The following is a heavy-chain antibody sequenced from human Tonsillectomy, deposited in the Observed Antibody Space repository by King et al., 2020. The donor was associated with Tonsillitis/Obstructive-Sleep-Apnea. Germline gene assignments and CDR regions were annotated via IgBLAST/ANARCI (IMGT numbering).Heavy chain of an antibody. CDR2: ITASGDNT. Sequence: VQLQESGGGLVQTGGSRRLSCAASGFTSSSYAMSWVRQAPGKGLEWVSAITASGDNTYYADSVKGRFTISRDNSKDTLYLQMNNLRAEDTAIYYCAKGITRTSCPSWFDPWGQGTLVTVSS. CDR1: GFTSSSYA. CDR3: AKGITRTSCPSWFDP. D-gene: IGHD1-14*01. J-gene: IGHJ5*02. V-gene: IGHV3-23*01.